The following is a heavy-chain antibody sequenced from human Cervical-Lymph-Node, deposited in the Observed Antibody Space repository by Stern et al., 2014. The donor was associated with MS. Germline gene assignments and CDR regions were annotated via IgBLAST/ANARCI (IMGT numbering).Heavy chain of an antibody. CDR1: GGTFSKFP. CDR2: IFPVFGTP. CDR3: ALSSETSDRWYSLGYDL. D-gene: IGHD6-13*01. Sequence: VQLVQSGDEVTKPGSSVKVSCKASGGTFSKFPSSWVRQAPGQGIEWMGGIFPVFGTPTYAQEFRGRVTITADVSTSTVYMELSSLRSDDTAVYYCALSSETSDRWYSLGYDLWGQGTLVTVSS. V-gene: IGHV1-69*01. J-gene: IGHJ5*02.